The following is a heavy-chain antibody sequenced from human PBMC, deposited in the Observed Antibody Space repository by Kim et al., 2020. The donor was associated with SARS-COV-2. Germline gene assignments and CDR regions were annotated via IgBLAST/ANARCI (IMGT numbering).Heavy chain of an antibody. CDR1: GGTFSSYA. J-gene: IGHJ6*02. D-gene: IGHD3-22*01. V-gene: IGHV1-69*13. CDR3: ANTDYYDSSGYYKGDYYYGMDG. Sequence: SVKVSCKASGGTFSSYAISWVRQAPGQGLEWMGGIIPIFGTANYAQKFQGRVTITADESTSTAYMELSSLRSEDTAVYYCANTDYYDSSGYYKGDYYYGMDGWGQGTTVTVSS. CDR2: IIPIFGTA.